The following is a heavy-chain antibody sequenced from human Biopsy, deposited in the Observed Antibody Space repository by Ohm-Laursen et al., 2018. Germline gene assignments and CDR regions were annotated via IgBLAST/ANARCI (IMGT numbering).Heavy chain of an antibody. CDR2: ISWSSAHI. V-gene: IGHV3-9*01. Sequence: SLRLSCAASGFTFDDYAMYWVRQAPGKGLEWVSGISWSSAHIDYADSVKGRFTISRDNARNALHLQMNSLRTEDTALYYCAKDLGLNYSDRFLFYYGMDVWGRGTTVTVSS. CDR1: GFTFDDYA. J-gene: IGHJ6*02. CDR3: AKDLGLNYSDRFLFYYGMDV. D-gene: IGHD4-17*01.